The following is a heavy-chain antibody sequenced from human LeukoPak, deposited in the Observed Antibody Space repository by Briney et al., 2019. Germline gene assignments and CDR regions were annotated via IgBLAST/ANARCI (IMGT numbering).Heavy chain of an antibody. V-gene: IGHV3-7*04. Sequence: GGSLRLSCAASGFTFTTYWMSWVRQAPGKGLEWVANIKQDGSEKYYMDSVKGRFTISRDNAKNSLYLQMSSLRAEDTAVYYCARVAAAGPDQGGQGTLVTVSS. J-gene: IGHJ4*02. CDR1: GFTFTTYW. D-gene: IGHD6-13*01. CDR3: ARVAAAGPDQ. CDR2: IKQDGSEK.